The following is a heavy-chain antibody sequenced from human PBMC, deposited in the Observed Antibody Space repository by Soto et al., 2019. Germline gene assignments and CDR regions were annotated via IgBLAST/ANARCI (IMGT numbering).Heavy chain of an antibody. CDR1: GGSISSHY. CDR3: ARVGGSYSTFDI. J-gene: IGHJ3*02. V-gene: IGHV4-59*11. Sequence: PSETLSLTCTVSGGSISSHYWSWIRQPPGKGLEWIGYIYYSGSTNHNPSLKSRVTISIDTSKKQFSLKLSSVTAADTAVYYCARVGGSYSTFDIWGQGTMVT. CDR2: IYYSGST. D-gene: IGHD2-21*01.